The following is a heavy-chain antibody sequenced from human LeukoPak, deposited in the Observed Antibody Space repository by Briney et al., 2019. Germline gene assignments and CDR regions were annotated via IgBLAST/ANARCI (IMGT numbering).Heavy chain of an antibody. CDR2: INHSGST. CDR1: GGSFSGYY. CDR3: ATQRAVSDWFDP. D-gene: IGHD2/OR15-2a*01. J-gene: IGHJ5*02. Sequence: SETLSLTCAVYGGSFSGYYWSWIRQPPGKGLEWIGEINHSGSTNYDPSLKSRVTISLDTSKNQFSLKLSSVTAADTAVYYCATQRAVSDWFDPWGQGTLVTVSS. V-gene: IGHV4-34*01.